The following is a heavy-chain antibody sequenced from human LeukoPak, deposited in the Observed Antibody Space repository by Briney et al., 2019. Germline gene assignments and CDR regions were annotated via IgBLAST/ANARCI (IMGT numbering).Heavy chain of an antibody. J-gene: IGHJ6*02. CDR1: GFTFITYY. CDR3: AKSGGAGLPAAGGLGDHGMGV. CDR2: ISNDGTNK. V-gene: IGHV3-30*18. Sequence: GGSLRLSYAASGFTFITYYMHWVRQAPGKGLEWVAVISNDGTNKYYVDSVKGRFTISRDNSKNTLYLEMNSLRAEDTAVYYCAKSGGAGLPAAGGLGDHGMGVWGQGTTVTASS. D-gene: IGHD2-2*01.